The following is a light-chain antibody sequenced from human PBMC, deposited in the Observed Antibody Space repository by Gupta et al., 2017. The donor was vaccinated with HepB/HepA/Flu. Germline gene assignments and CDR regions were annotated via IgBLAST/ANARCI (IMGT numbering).Light chain of an antibody. CDR3: QQYNNWPLT. CDR2: GAS. J-gene: IGKJ5*01. CDR1: QSVSSN. Sequence: VMTQSPATLSVSPGERSTLPCRASQSVSSNLAWYQQKPGQAPRLLIYGASTRATGIPARFSGSGSGTEFTLTISSLQSEDFAVYYCQQYNNWPLTFGQGTRLEIK. V-gene: IGKV3-15*01.